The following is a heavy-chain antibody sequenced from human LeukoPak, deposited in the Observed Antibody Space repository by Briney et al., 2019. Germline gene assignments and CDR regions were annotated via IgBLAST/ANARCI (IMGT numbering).Heavy chain of an antibody. CDR1: GGSINNYS. CDR3: ARHVVSSSWYQYLDY. CDR2: IYYSGST. D-gene: IGHD6-13*01. Sequence: SETLSLTCTVSGGSINNYSWSWVRQPPGKGLEWIGHIYYSGSTNHNPSLKSRVTISVDMPKNQFSLKLRSVTAADTAVYFCARHVVSSSWYQYLDYWGQGTLVTVSS. V-gene: IGHV4-59*08. J-gene: IGHJ4*02.